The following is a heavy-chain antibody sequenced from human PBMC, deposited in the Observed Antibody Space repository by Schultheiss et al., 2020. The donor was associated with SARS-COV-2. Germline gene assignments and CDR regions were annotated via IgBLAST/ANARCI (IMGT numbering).Heavy chain of an antibody. CDR3: ARMVQLWKPRNLFDY. CDR2: IKQDGSEK. D-gene: IGHD5-18*01. Sequence: GESLKISCAASGFTFSSYWMSWVRQAPGKGLEWVANIKQDGSEKYYVDSVKGRFTISRDNAKNSLYLQMNSLRAEDTAVYYCARMVQLWKPRNLFDYWGQGTLVTVSS. CDR1: GFTFSSYW. J-gene: IGHJ4*02. V-gene: IGHV3-7*01.